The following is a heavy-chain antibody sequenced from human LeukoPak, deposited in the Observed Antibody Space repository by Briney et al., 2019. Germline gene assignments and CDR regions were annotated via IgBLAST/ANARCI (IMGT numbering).Heavy chain of an antibody. Sequence: SETLSLTCTVSGDSITSGSDYWGWIRQTPGKGLEWIGNIYSTGSTSFNPSFKSRITMSVDTSKNQFSLQLNSVTAADTAVYFCARDSGFWLYWGQGILVTVSS. V-gene: IGHV4-39*07. CDR1: GDSITSGSDY. CDR3: ARDSGFWLY. J-gene: IGHJ4*02. D-gene: IGHD3-22*01. CDR2: IYSTGST.